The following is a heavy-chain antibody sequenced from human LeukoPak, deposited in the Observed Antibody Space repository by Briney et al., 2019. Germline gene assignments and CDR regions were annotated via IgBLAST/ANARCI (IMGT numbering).Heavy chain of an antibody. CDR3: ARLLYCSGGSCYPGGVDY. CDR1: GGSISSSSYY. Sequence: SETLSLTCTVSGGSISSSSYYWGWIRQPPGKGLEWIGSIYYSGSTYYNPSLKSRVTISVDTSKNQFSLKLSSVTAADTAVYYCARLLYCSGGSCYPGGVDYWGQGTLVTVSS. V-gene: IGHV4-39*01. J-gene: IGHJ4*02. D-gene: IGHD2-15*01. CDR2: IYYSGST.